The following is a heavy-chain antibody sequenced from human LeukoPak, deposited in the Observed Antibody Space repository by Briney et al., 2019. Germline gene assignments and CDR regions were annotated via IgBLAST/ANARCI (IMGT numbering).Heavy chain of an antibody. D-gene: IGHD6-19*01. CDR2: MNPNSGNT. CDR3: ARGPPAYSSGGYVNY. V-gene: IGHV1-8*01. J-gene: IGHJ4*02. CDR1: GYTFTTYD. Sequence: VASVKVSCKASGYTFTTYDINWVRQATGQGLEWMGWMNPNSGNTGYAQKFQGRVTMTRNTSISTAYMELSSLRFEDTAVYYCARGPPAYSSGGYVNYWGQGTLVTVSS.